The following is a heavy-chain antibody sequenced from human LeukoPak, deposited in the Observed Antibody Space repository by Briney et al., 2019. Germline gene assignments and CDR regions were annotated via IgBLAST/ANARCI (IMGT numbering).Heavy chain of an antibody. CDR3: AGYVPVRTGTTRASFDY. J-gene: IGHJ4*02. V-gene: IGHV4-34*10. D-gene: IGHD1-1*01. CDR1: GGSFSDYD. CDR2: ISHSGTT. Sequence: PSETLSLTCAVYGGSFSDYDWSWIRQPPGEGLEWIGEISHSGTTNCDPSLKSRISMSIDTSRSQFSLNLRSVTAADTAVYYCAGYVPVRTGTTRASFDYWGLGTLVTVSS.